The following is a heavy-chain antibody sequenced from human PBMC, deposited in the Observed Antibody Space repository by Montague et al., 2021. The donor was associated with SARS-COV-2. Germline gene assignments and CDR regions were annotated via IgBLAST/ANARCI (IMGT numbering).Heavy chain of an antibody. CDR1: GGSISSGGYY. D-gene: IGHD3-10*01. CDR3: ARARRGSGSGSYFDILVNWFDP. CDR2: IYYSGST. Sequence: TLSLTCTVSGGSISSGGYYWSWIRQHPGKGPEWIGYIYYSGSTYYNPSPKSRVTISVDTSKNQFSLKLSSVTAADTAVYYCARARRGSGSGSYFDILVNWFDPWGQGTLVTVSS. V-gene: IGHV4-31*03. J-gene: IGHJ5*02.